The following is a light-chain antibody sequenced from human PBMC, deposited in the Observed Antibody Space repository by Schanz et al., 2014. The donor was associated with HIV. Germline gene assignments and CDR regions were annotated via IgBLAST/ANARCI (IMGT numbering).Light chain of an antibody. CDR3: QSYDHSLWT. CDR1: QSVSSN. J-gene: IGKJ1*01. V-gene: IGKV3D-15*01. CDR2: GIS. Sequence: EIVMTQSPAPLSVSPGERATLSCRASQSVSSNLAWYQQKPGQAPRLLVYGISTRATGIPDRFSGSGSGTDFTLTINRLEPEDFAVYYCQSYDHSLWTFGQGTKVEVK.